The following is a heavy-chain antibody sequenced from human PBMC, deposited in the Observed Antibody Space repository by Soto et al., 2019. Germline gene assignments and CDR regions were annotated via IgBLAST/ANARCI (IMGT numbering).Heavy chain of an antibody. CDR2: INNDGSST. D-gene: IGHD6-6*01. V-gene: IGHV3-74*01. J-gene: IGHJ6*03. CDR3: ARDARYYYMVV. CDR1: GFTFSSYW. Sequence: EVQLVESGGGLVQPGGSLRLSCSASGFTFSSYWMHWVRQAPGKGLVWVSHINNDGSSTIYADSVRGRLSISRDNAKNTLYLEMNGLRAEDTAVYFCARDARYYYMVVWGKGTTVTVSS.